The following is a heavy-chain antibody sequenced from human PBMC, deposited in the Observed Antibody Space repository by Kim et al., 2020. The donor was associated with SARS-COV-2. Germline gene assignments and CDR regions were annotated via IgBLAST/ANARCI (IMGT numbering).Heavy chain of an antibody. D-gene: IGHD3-10*01. Sequence: SETLSLTCTVSGGSISSYYWSWIRQPPGKGLEWIGYIYYSGSTNYNPSLKSRVTISVDTSKNQFSLKLSSVTAADTAVYYCAREGFTMVRGSLSGMDVWGQGTTVTVSS. CDR1: GGSISSYY. CDR3: AREGFTMVRGSLSGMDV. J-gene: IGHJ6*02. CDR2: IYYSGST. V-gene: IGHV4-59*01.